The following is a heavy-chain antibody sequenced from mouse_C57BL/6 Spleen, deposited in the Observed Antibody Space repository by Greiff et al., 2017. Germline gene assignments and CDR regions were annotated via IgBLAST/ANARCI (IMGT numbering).Heavy chain of an antibody. J-gene: IGHJ2*01. CDR3: ARGNYDYDEDFDY. CDR2: INPNNGGT. Sequence: EVQLQQSGPELVKPGASVKISCKASGYTFTDYYMNWVKQSHGKSLEWIGDINPNNGGTSYNQKFKGKATLTVDKSSSTAYMEIRSLTSEDSAVYYCARGNYDYDEDFDYWGQGTTLTVSS. D-gene: IGHD2-4*01. CDR1: GYTFTDYY. V-gene: IGHV1-26*01.